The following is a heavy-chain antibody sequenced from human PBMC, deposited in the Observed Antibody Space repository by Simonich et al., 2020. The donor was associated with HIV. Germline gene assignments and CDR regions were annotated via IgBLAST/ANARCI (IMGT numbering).Heavy chain of an antibody. CDR3: ARRHPTAVTTPYFDY. CDR2: INLRGST. Sequence: QVQLQQWGAGLLKPSATLSLTCAVYVGSFSGYYWSWIRQPPGKGLEWIGEINLRGSTKNNPSRKSRVTISGDTSKNQFSLKLGSVTAADTAGYYCARRHPTAVTTPYFDYWGQGTLVTVSS. D-gene: IGHD4-17*01. CDR1: VGSFSGYY. V-gene: IGHV4-34*01. J-gene: IGHJ4*02.